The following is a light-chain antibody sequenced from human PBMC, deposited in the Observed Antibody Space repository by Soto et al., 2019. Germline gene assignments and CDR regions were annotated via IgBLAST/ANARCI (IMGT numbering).Light chain of an antibody. CDR1: QSVSIK. CDR2: GAS. V-gene: IGKV3-20*01. CDR3: QQYGSSST. Sequence: EIVMTQSPATLSVSPGERATLSCRASQSVSIKLAWYQQKPGQAPRLLIYGASSRATGIPDRFSGSGSGTDFTLTISRLEPDDFAVYYCQQYGSSSTFGQGTRLEIK. J-gene: IGKJ5*01.